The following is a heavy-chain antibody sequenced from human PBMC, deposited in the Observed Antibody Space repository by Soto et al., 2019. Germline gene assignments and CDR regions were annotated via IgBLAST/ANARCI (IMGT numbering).Heavy chain of an antibody. V-gene: IGHV3-23*01. CDR1: GFTFSSYA. CDR2: ISGSGGST. J-gene: IGHJ6*02. CDR3: AKGGYCSSTSCSYGMDV. Sequence: EVQLLESGGGWVQPGGSLRLSCAASGFTFSSYAMSWVRQAPGKGLEWVSAISGSGGSTYYADSMKGRFTISRDNSKNTLYLQMNSLRAEDTAVYYCAKGGYCSSTSCSYGMDVWGQGTTVTVSS. D-gene: IGHD2-2*01.